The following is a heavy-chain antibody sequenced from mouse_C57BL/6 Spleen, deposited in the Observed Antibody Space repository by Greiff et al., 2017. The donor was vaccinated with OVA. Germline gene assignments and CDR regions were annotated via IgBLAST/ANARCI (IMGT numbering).Heavy chain of an antibody. CDR1: GFTFSDYG. CDR2: ISSGSSTI. J-gene: IGHJ2*01. CDR3: ARLTGTYYFDY. D-gene: IGHD4-1*01. Sequence: DVHLVESGGGLVKPGGSLKLSCAASGFTFSDYGMHWVRQAPGKGLEWVAYISSGSSTIYYADPVKGRFTISRDNAKNTLCMQMTSLRSEDTAMYYCARLTGTYYFDYWGQGTTLTVSS. V-gene: IGHV5-17*01.